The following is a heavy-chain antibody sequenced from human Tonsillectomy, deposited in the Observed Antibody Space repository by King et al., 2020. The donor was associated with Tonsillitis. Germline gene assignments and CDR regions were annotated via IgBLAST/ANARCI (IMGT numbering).Heavy chain of an antibody. Sequence: VQLVESGGGVVQPGGSLRLSCEASGFTFSSYGMHWVRQAPGKGLEWVAFIRYDGSNKYYGDSVKGRFTISRDNSKNTLYVQMNSLRAEDTAVYYCAKDFRGANPYYFDYWGQGTLVTVSS. CDR1: GFTFSSYG. D-gene: IGHD1-26*01. CDR3: AKDFRGANPYYFDY. J-gene: IGHJ4*02. CDR2: IRYDGSNK. V-gene: IGHV3-30*02.